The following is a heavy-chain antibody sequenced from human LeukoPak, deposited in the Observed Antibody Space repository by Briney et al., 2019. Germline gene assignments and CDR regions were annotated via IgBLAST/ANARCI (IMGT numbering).Heavy chain of an antibody. J-gene: IGHJ1*01. CDR1: GYTFTSYD. CDR2: MNPNSGNA. D-gene: IGHD3-9*01. CDR3: ASYDILTGWFSH. V-gene: IGHV1-8*01. Sequence: ASVKVSCKASGYTFTSYDINWVRQATGQGLEWMGWMNPNSGNAGYAQKFQGRVTMTRNTSISTAYMELSSLRSEDTAVYYCASYDILTGWFSHWGQGTLVTVSS.